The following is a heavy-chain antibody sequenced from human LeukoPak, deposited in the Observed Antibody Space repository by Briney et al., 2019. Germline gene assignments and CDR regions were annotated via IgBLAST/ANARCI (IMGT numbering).Heavy chain of an antibody. V-gene: IGHV3-21*01. Sequence: GGSLRLSRVASGFPFSSYWMTWVRQAPGKGLEWVSSFGTRSTSIYHAGSVKGRFAISRDNAKNSLYLQMNSLRAEDTALYYCAREVSEGFDFWGQGTLVTVSS. J-gene: IGHJ4*02. CDR3: AREVSEGFDF. CDR1: GFPFSSYW. D-gene: IGHD3-22*01. CDR2: FGTRSTSI.